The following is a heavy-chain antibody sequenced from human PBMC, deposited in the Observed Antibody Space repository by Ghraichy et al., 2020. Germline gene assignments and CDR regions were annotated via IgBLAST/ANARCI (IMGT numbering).Heavy chain of an antibody. Sequence: GGSLRLSCVGSGFTLSDYSMNWVRQSPGKGLEWVSYITSSSRTKSYADSVKGRFTISRDNAQNSLYLQMNNLGYEDTAVYYCARGSKVVRFYYYDGMDVWCQGTTVTGSS. J-gene: IGHJ6*02. CDR3: ARGSKVVRFYYYDGMDV. V-gene: IGHV3-48*02. D-gene: IGHD4-23*01. CDR2: ITSSSRTK. CDR1: GFTLSDYS.